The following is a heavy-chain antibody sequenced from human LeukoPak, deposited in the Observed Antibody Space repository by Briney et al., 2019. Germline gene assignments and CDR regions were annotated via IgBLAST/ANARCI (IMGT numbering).Heavy chain of an antibody. CDR1: GFTFSNAW. D-gene: IGHD6-13*01. CDR2: IKSKTDGGTT. J-gene: IGHJ4*02. Sequence: TGGSLRLSCAASGFTFSNAWMSWVRQAPGKGLEWVGRIKSKTDGGTTDYAAPVKGRFTISRDDSKNTLYLQMNSLKTEDTAVYYCTTDVQYSSILLGPNWGQGTLVTVSS. CDR3: TTDVQYSSILLGPN. V-gene: IGHV3-15*01.